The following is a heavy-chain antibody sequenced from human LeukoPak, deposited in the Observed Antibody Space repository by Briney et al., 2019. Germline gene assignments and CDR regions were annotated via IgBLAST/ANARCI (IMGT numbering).Heavy chain of an antibody. V-gene: IGHV4-34*01. CDR1: GGSFSGYY. Sequence: SETLSLTCAVYGGSFSGYYWSWIRQPPGKGLEWIGEINHSGSTNYNPSLKSRVTISVDTSKNQFSLKLSSVTAADTAVYYCARGLGTGYSSSWYRRDWFDPWGQGTLVTVPS. D-gene: IGHD6-13*01. CDR3: ARGLGTGYSSSWYRRDWFDP. J-gene: IGHJ5*02. CDR2: INHSGST.